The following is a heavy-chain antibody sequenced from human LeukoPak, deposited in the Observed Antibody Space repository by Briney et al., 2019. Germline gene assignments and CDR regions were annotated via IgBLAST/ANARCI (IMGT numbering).Heavy chain of an antibody. J-gene: IGHJ6*03. Sequence: ARSLRLSCAASGFTFSSYAMHWVRQAPGKGLEWVAVISYDGSNKYYADSVKGRFTISRDNSKNTLYLQMNSLRAEDTAVYYCAREGIESGPRIEYYYYMDVWGKGTTVTVSS. CDR2: ISYDGSNK. D-gene: IGHD3-3*01. CDR3: AREGIESGPRIEYYYYMDV. V-gene: IGHV3-30*04. CDR1: GFTFSSYA.